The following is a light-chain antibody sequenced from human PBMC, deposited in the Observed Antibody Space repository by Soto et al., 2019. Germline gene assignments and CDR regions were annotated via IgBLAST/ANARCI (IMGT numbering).Light chain of an antibody. CDR3: QRYNSAPQT. J-gene: IGKJ1*01. CDR1: QGISNY. CDR2: AVS. V-gene: IGKV1-27*01. Sequence: DIQMTKPQSSFFTPEEARATSTSRASQGISNYLAWYQQKPGRVPKLLIYAVSTLQSGVPSRFSGSGSGTDFTLTISSLQPEDVATYYCQRYNSAPQTFGQGTKVDIK.